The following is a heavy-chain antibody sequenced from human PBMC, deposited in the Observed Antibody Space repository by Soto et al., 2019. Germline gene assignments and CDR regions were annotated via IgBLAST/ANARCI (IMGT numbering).Heavy chain of an antibody. CDR3: ARDHLETMVRGVMSDAFDI. Sequence: GGSLRLSCAASGFTFSSYSMNWVRQAPGKGLEWVSSISSSSSYIYYADSVKGRFTISRDNAKNSLYLQMNSLRAEDTAVYYCARDHLETMVRGVMSDAFDIWGQGTMVTVSS. D-gene: IGHD3-10*01. V-gene: IGHV3-21*01. CDR1: GFTFSSYS. J-gene: IGHJ3*02. CDR2: ISSSSSYI.